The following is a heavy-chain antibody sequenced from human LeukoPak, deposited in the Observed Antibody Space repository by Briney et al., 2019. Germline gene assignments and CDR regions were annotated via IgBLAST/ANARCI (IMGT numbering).Heavy chain of an antibody. CDR1: GGSINSGDYY. Sequence: SQTLSLTCTVSGGSINSGDYYWSWIRQPPGKGLEWIGDIYYSGSTSYNVSLKSRLIILVDLSNNQFSLKLSSVTAADTAVYFCARLPYYDSTIHYLDYWGQGTLVTVSS. D-gene: IGHD3-22*01. J-gene: IGHJ4*02. CDR2: IYYSGST. CDR3: ARLPYYDSTIHYLDY. V-gene: IGHV4-30-4*01.